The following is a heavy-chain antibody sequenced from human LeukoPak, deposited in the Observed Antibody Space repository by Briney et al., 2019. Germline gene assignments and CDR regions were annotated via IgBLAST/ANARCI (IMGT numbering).Heavy chain of an antibody. CDR3: ARDRYYYGSGDMDV. Sequence: SETLSHTCTVSGGSISSYYWSWIRQPAGKGLEWIGRIYTSGSTNYNPSLKSRVTMSVDTSKNQFSLKLSSVTAADTAVHYCARDRYYYGSGDMDVWGKGTTVTISS. CDR2: IYTSGST. V-gene: IGHV4-4*07. J-gene: IGHJ6*03. CDR1: GGSISSYY. D-gene: IGHD3-10*01.